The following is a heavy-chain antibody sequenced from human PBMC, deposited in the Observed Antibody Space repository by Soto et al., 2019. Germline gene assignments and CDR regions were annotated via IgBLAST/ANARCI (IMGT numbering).Heavy chain of an antibody. CDR3: ARDSGSYYGPRAFDI. CDR1: GFTFSIYS. Sequence: GGSLRLSCAASGFTFSIYSMNWVLQAPRKGLEWVSSISSSSSYIYYADSVKGRFTISRDNAKNSLYLQMNSLRAEDTAVYYCARDSGSYYGPRAFDIWGQGTMVTVSS. CDR2: ISSSSSYI. J-gene: IGHJ3*02. V-gene: IGHV3-21*01. D-gene: IGHD1-26*01.